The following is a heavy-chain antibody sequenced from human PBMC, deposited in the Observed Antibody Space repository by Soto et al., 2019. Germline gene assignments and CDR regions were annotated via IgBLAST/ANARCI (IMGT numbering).Heavy chain of an antibody. J-gene: IGHJ4*02. V-gene: IGHV3-23*01. CDR3: ARGWHQLRN. CDR2: ISSSGTST. Sequence: EVQLLESGGDLVQPGGSLRLSCAASGFTFSNDAMSWVRQAPGKGLEWVLGISSSGTSTYYADSVKGRFTISRDNSKNTLSLQVNSLRDEDTAIYYCARGWHQLRNWGQGTLVTVSS. D-gene: IGHD2-2*01. CDR1: GFTFSNDA.